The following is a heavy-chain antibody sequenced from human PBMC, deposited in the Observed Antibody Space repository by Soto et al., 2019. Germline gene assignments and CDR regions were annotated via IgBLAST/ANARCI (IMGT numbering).Heavy chain of an antibody. J-gene: IGHJ4*02. Sequence: ASVKVSCKASGYTFTSYYMHWVRQAPGQGLEWMGIINPDGGSTGYAQKFQGRLTMARDTSVSTVYMELSRLRSGDTAVYYCTRSTQYSASLEFDFWGQGTRVTVSS. CDR3: TRSTQYSASLEFDF. CDR2: INPDGGST. V-gene: IGHV1-46*01. D-gene: IGHD5-12*01. CDR1: GYTFTSYY.